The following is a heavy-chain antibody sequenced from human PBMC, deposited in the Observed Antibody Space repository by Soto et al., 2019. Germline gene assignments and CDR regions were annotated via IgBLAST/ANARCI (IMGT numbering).Heavy chain of an antibody. Sequence: QVQLQQWGAGLLKPSETLSLTCAVYGGSFSGYYWTWIRQPPGTGLEWIGEITHSGRTNYNPSLKIRVTISLDTSKTQFSLKLTSVTAADTAVYYCARDKITGLFDYWGQGTLVTVSS. CDR1: GGSFSGYY. V-gene: IGHV4-34*01. CDR2: ITHSGRT. D-gene: IGHD2-8*02. J-gene: IGHJ4*02. CDR3: ARDKITGLFDY.